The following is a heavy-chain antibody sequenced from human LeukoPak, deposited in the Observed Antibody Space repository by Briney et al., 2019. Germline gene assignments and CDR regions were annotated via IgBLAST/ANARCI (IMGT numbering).Heavy chain of an antibody. CDR1: GFTFSSYA. Sequence: GGSLRLSCAASGFTFSSYAMSWVRQAPGKGLEWVSAISGSGGSTYYADSVEGRFTISRDNSKNTLYLQMNSLRAEDTAVYYCAKCPLDYYDSSGYYHYWGQGTLVTVSS. CDR2: ISGSGGST. CDR3: AKCPLDYYDSSGYYHY. J-gene: IGHJ4*02. D-gene: IGHD3-22*01. V-gene: IGHV3-23*01.